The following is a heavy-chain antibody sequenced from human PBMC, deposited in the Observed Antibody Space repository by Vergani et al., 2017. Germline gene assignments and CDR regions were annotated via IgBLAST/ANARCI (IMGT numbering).Heavy chain of an antibody. V-gene: IGHV1-18*01. Sequence: QVQLVQSGAEVKKPGSSVKVSCKASGGTFTSYGISWVRQAPGQGLEWMGWISAYNGNTNYAQKLQGRVTMTTDTSISTAYMELSRLRSDDTAVYYCARHGSSWLEGPFDYWGQGTLVTVSS. CDR1: GGTFTSYG. D-gene: IGHD6-13*01. J-gene: IGHJ4*02. CDR2: ISAYNGNT. CDR3: ARHGSSWLEGPFDY.